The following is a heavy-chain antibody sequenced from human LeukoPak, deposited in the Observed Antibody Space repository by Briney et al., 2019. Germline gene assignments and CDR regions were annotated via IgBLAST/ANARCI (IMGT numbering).Heavy chain of an antibody. J-gene: IGHJ6*02. D-gene: IGHD2-15*01. Sequence: GASVTVSCKASGYTFTSYYMHWVRQAPGQGLEWMGIINPSGGSTSYAQKFQGRVTMTRDTSTSTVYMELSSLRSEDTAVYYCARDQGSGRPTYYYYGMDVWGQGTTVTVSS. CDR2: INPSGGST. V-gene: IGHV1-46*01. CDR1: GYTFTSYY. CDR3: ARDQGSGRPTYYYYGMDV.